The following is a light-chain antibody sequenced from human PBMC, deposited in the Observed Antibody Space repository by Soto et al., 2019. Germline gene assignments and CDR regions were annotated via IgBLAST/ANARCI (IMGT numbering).Light chain of an antibody. J-gene: IGKJ5*01. V-gene: IGKV1-8*01. CDR1: QGISSY. CDR3: QQYYSYST. Sequence: AIRMTQSPSSFSSSTGDRVTITCRASQGISSYLAWYQQKPGKAPKLLIYAASTLQSGVPWRFSGSGSGTDFTLTSSCLPSEDVANYYCQQYYSYSTFGQGTRLEIK. CDR2: AAS.